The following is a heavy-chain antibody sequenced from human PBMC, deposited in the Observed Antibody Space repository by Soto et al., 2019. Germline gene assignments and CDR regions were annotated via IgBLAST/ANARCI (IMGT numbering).Heavy chain of an antibody. Sequence: PGESLMISCKGSGYSFTSYWIGWVRQMPGKGLEWMGIIYPGDSDTRYSPSFQGQVTISADKSISTAYLRWSSLKASDTAMYYCARGFGSGGRYYYGMDVWGQGTTVTVSS. J-gene: IGHJ6*02. CDR2: IYPGDSDT. CDR3: ARGFGSGGRYYYGMDV. D-gene: IGHD3-10*01. CDR1: GYSFTSYW. V-gene: IGHV5-51*01.